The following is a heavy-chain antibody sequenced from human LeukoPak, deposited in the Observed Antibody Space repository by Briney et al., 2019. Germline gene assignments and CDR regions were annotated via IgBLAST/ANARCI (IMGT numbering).Heavy chain of an antibody. CDR3: ARLPGRTASQDY. Sequence: GGSLRLSCAASGFTFSSYTMNWVRQAPGKGLEWVSSISSSSSYIYYADSVKGRFTISRDNAKNSLYLQIDSLRAEDTAVYYCARLPGRTASQDYWGQGTLVTVSS. V-gene: IGHV3-21*01. D-gene: IGHD2-21*02. J-gene: IGHJ4*02. CDR2: ISSSSSYI. CDR1: GFTFSSYT.